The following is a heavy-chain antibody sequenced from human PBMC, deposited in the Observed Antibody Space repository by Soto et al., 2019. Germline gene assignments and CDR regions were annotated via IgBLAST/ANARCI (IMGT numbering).Heavy chain of an antibody. CDR2: IYHSGST. CDR1: GYSISSGYY. J-gene: IGHJ4*02. D-gene: IGHD4-4*01. V-gene: IGHV4-38-2*01. CDR3: ARSRWDYSNYPFGY. Sequence: SETLSLTCAVSGYSISSGYYWGWIRQPPGKGLEWIGSIYHSGSTYYNPSLKSRVTISVDTSKNQFSLKLSSVTAADTAVYYCARSRWDYSNYPFGYWGQGTLVTVSS.